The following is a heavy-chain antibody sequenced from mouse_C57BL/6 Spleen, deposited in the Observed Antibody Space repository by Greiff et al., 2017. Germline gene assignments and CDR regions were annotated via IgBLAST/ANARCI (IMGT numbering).Heavy chain of an antibody. D-gene: IGHD2-1*01. CDR1: GFTFSSYA. CDR3: ARDVYYNGNFPGFAY. V-gene: IGHV5-4*01. Sequence: EVKLMESGGGLVKPGGSLKLSCAASGFTFSSYAMSWVRQTPEKRLEWVATISDGGSYTYYPDNVKGRFTIYRDNAKNNLYLQMSHLKSEDTAMYYCARDVYYNGNFPGFAYWGQGTLVTVSA. J-gene: IGHJ3*01. CDR2: ISDGGSYT.